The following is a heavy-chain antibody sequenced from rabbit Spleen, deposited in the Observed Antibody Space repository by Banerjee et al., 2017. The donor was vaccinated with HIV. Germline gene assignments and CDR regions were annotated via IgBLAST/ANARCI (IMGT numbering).Heavy chain of an antibody. CDR3: ARDTSSSFSSYGMDL. J-gene: IGHJ6*01. CDR2: IYTGSSGTT. D-gene: IGHD1-1*01. CDR1: GFSFSSSDY. Sequence: QSLEESGGGLVKPGASLTLTCTASGFSFSSSDYMCWVRQAPGKGLEWIGCIYTGSSGTTWYASWAKGRFTITSNTNQNTVTLQMTRLTAADTATYFCARDTSSSFSSYGMDLWGPGTLVTVS. V-gene: IGHV1S40*01.